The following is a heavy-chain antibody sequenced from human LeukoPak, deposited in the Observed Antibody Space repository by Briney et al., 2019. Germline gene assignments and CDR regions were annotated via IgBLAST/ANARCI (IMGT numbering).Heavy chain of an antibody. CDR1: GFTFSSYE. CDR3: ARVRNYYYYGMDV. CDR2: ISSSGSTI. Sequence: PGGSLRLSCAASGFTFSSYEMNWVRQAPGKGLEWVSYISSSGSTIYYADSVKGRFTISRDNAKNSLYLQMNSLRAEDTAVYYCARVRNYYYYGMDVWGKGTTVTVSS. J-gene: IGHJ6*04. V-gene: IGHV3-48*03.